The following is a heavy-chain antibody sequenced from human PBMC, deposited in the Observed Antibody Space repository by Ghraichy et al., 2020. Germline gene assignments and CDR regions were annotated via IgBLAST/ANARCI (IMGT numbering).Heavy chain of an antibody. V-gene: IGHV4-59*02. Sequence: SETLSLTCTVSGGTVSNYYWSWIRQPPGKGLEWIGYVFYSGSTNYNPSLKSRLTISVDTAKNQFSLKLNSVTAADTAVYYCARNLDYGDFLGIDYWGQGTLVRVS. CDR3: ARNLDYGDFLGIDY. CDR1: GGTVSNYY. J-gene: IGHJ4*02. D-gene: IGHD4-17*01. CDR2: VFYSGST.